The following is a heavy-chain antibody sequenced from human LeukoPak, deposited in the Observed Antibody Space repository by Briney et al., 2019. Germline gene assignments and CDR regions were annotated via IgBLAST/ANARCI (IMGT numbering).Heavy chain of an antibody. D-gene: IGHD3-3*01. V-gene: IGHV4-59*12. CDR2: IYYTGNT. Sequence: SDTLSLTGTGSVGSISSYCWSWIQQPPGKGLEWVGYIYYTGNTHYNFSLKSRVTISVATSKNQFSLKLSSVTAADTAVYYCARGGFWSGYYGEGLDYYYGMDVWGQGTTVTVSS. CDR1: VGSISSYC. J-gene: IGHJ6*02. CDR3: ARGGFWSGYYGEGLDYYYGMDV.